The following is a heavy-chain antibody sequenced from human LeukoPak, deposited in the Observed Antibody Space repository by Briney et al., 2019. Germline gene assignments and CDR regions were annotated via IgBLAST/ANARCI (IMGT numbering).Heavy chain of an antibody. CDR1: GFTFSSYA. CDR2: ISGPGGAP. J-gene: IGHJ4*02. Sequence: GGSLRLSCAASGFTFSSYAMTWVRQAPGKGLEWVSAISGPGGAPFYADSVKGRFTISRDNSKNTLYLQMNSLRADDTALYYCGINPGDYDDLDYWGQGTLVTVSS. CDR3: GINPGDYDDLDY. D-gene: IGHD4-17*01. V-gene: IGHV3-23*01.